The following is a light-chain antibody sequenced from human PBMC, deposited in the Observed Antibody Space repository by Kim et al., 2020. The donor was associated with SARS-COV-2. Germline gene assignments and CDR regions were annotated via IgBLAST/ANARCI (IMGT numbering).Light chain of an antibody. V-gene: IGLV10-54*01. J-gene: IGLJ3*02. CDR2: RNN. Sequence: EPATLTCAGNSNNVGDHGAVWLQQYPGHPPKLLSHRNNDRHSGISERISASRSGNTASLTITGLQPEDEADYYCSAWDRTLSAWVFGGGTQLTVL. CDR3: SAWDRTLSAWV. CDR1: SNNVGDHG.